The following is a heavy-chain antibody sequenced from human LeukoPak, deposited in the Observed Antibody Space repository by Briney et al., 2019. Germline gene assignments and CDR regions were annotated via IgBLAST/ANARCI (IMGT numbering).Heavy chain of an antibody. CDR1: GFTFSNYA. CDR3: ARSGVATCHY. V-gene: IGHV3-23*01. CDR2: INPYDGGA. D-gene: IGHD2-15*01. Sequence: PGGALRLSCQASGFTFSNYAMSWVRQAPGRGLEWVSSINPYDGGAFFANSVKGRFTISRDDSRSVVYLQMNSLRAEDTAVYYCARSGVATCHYWGQGILVTVSS. J-gene: IGHJ4*02.